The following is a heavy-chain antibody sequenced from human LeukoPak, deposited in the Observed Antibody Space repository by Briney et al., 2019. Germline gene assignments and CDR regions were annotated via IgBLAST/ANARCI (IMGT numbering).Heavy chain of an antibody. V-gene: IGHV3-23*01. CDR3: AKSPVLREEVDY. CDR1: GFTFSSYA. CDR2: ISGSGGST. J-gene: IGHJ4*02. Sequence: GGSLRLSCAASGFTFSSYAMSWVRQAPGKGLEWVSAISGSGGSTYYADSVKGRFTISRDNSKNTLYLQMNSLRADDTAVYYCAKSPVLREEVDYWGQGTLVTVSS. D-gene: IGHD2-15*01.